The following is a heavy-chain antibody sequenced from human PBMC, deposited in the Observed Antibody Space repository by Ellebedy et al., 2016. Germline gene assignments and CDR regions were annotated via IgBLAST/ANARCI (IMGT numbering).Heavy chain of an antibody. CDR1: GGSISSSSYY. CDR2: IYYSGST. J-gene: IGHJ2*01. V-gene: IGHV4-39*01. Sequence: GSLRLSXTVSGGSISSSSYYWGWIRQPPGKGLEWIGSIYYSGSTYYNPSLKSRVTISVDTSKNQFSLKLSSVTAADTAVYYCARTTVVTREDWYFDLWGRGTLVTVSS. D-gene: IGHD4-23*01. CDR3: ARTTVVTREDWYFDL.